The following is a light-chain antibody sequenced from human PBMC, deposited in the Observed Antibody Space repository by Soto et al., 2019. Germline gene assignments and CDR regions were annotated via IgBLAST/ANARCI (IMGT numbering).Light chain of an antibody. CDR3: QQYYSTPRT. J-gene: IGKJ1*01. V-gene: IGKV4-1*01. Sequence: DFVMTQSPDSLAVSLGERATINCKSSQSVLYSSTNRNYLAWYQQKPGQPPKLLISWASTRDSGVPDRFSGSGFGTDFTLTISSLQAEDVAVYYCQQYYSTPRTFGQGTKVEIK. CDR1: QSVLYSSTNRNY. CDR2: WAS.